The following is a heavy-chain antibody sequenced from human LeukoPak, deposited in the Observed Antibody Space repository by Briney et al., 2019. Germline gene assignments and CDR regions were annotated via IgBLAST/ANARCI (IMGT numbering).Heavy chain of an antibody. CDR1: GFTFSSYE. V-gene: IGHV3-48*03. CDR3: ARDAFSYYYYYMDV. CDR2: ISSGGSTI. J-gene: IGHJ6*03. Sequence: PGGSLRLSCAASGFTFSSYEMNWVRQAPGKGLEWVSYISSGGSTIYYADSVRGRFTISRDNAKNSLYLQMNSLRAEDTAVYYCARDAFSYYYYYMDVWGKGTTVTVSS.